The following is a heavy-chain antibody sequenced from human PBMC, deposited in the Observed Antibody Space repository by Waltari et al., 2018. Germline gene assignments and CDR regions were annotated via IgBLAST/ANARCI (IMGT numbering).Heavy chain of an antibody. V-gene: IGHV3-21*01. CDR1: GFTFSSYS. D-gene: IGHD4-17*01. J-gene: IGHJ5*02. CDR3: ARDLGSVTTA. CDR2: ISGCSSYL. Sequence: EVQLVESGGGLVKPGGSLRLSCAASGFTFSSYSMNWVRKAPGKGLEWVSAISGCSSYLYDADSVKGRFSISVDNAKHSLYLQMNRLRAEDTAVYYCARDLGSVTTAWGQGTLVTVSS.